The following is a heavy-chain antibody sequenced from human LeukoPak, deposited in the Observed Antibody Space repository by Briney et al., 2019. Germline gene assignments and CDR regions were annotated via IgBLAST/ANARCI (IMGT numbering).Heavy chain of an antibody. J-gene: IGHJ4*02. Sequence: SPSETLSLTCAVYGESFRGYYWTWIRQTPGKGLEWIGEIDHIGRTTYNPSLKSRVTISVDTSMNQFSLRLTSVTASDTAVYYCARPVRCSATTCTGPFDYWGQGTLVTVSS. V-gene: IGHV4-34*01. CDR2: IDHIGRT. D-gene: IGHD6-19*01. CDR1: GESFRGYY. CDR3: ARPVRCSATTCTGPFDY.